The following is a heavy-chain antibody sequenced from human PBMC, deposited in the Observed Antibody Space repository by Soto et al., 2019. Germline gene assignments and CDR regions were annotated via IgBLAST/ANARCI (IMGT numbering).Heavy chain of an antibody. J-gene: IGHJ4*02. D-gene: IGHD6-25*01. CDR1: GFTFSSYG. V-gene: IGHV3-33*01. Sequence: GGSLRLSCAASGFTFSSYGMHWVRQAPGKGLEWVAAIWYDGSNKYYADSVKGRFTISRDNSKNTLYLQMNSLRAEDTAVYYCVGPSGYWGQGTLVTVSS. CDR2: IWYDGSNK. CDR3: VGPSGY.